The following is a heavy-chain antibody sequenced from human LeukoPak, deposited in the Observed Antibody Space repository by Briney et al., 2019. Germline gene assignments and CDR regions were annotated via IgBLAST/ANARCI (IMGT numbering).Heavy chain of an antibody. CDR3: ARRRYNWNAIDY. CDR2: ISSSGSTI. CDR1: GFTFSDYY. D-gene: IGHD1-20*01. Sequence: GGSLRLSCAASGFTFSDYYMSWIRQAPGRGLEWVSYISSSGSTIYYADSVKGRFTISRDNAKNSLYLQMNSLRAEDTAIYYCARRRYNWNAIDYWGQGTLVTVSS. J-gene: IGHJ4*02. V-gene: IGHV3-11*01.